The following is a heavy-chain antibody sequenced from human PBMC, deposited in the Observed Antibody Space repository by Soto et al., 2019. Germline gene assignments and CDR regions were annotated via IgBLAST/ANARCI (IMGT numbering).Heavy chain of an antibody. CDR2: ILGSGSSI. V-gene: IGHV3-48*03. J-gene: IGHJ4*02. CDR3: TEVRRY. CDR1: GFPFNTFE. Sequence: EVRLVESGGGLVQPGGSLRLSCAASGFPFNTFEMNWVRQAPGKGLEWVSFILGSGSSIYYADSVKGRFTISRDNAKNLLYLQMDNLRVEDTGVYYCTEVRRYWGQGTRVTVSS.